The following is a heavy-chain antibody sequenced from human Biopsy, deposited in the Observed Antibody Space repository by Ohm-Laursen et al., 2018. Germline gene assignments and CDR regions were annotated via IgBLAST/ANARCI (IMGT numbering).Heavy chain of an antibody. CDR3: ARERGGYKRTDY. D-gene: IGHD5-24*01. V-gene: IGHV1-18*01. Sequence: GASVKVSCNASGYTFTSYGISWVRQATGQGLEWMGWINTYNGNTNYAQNLQGRVTMTTDTSTSTAYMELRSLRSDDTAVYYCARERGGYKRTDYWGQGTLVTVSS. CDR2: INTYNGNT. J-gene: IGHJ4*02. CDR1: GYTFTSYG.